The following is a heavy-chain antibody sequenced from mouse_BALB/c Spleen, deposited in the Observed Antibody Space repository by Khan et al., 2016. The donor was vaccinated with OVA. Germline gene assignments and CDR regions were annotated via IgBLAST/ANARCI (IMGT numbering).Heavy chain of an antibody. V-gene: IGHV1S81*02. CDR3: SRAGDGTFAY. Sequence: QVQLKESGAELVKPGASVRLSCKASGYTFTNYYLYWVKQRPGHGLEWIGDINPSNGGTNFNEKFKNKATLTVDKSSSTAYMQLSSLTSEDSAVYYCSRAGDGTFAYWGQGTLVTVSA. CDR1: GYTFTNYY. CDR2: INPSNGGT. J-gene: IGHJ3*01. D-gene: IGHD2-1*01.